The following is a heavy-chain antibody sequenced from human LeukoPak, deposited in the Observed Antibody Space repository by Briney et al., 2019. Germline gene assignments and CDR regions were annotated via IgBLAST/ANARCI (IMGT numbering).Heavy chain of an antibody. CDR1: GGSISSSSYY. J-gene: IGHJ4*02. V-gene: IGHV4-39*01. Sequence: SETLSLTCTVSGGSISSSSYYWGWIRQPPGKGLEWIGSIYYSGSTYYNPSLKSRVTISVDTSKNQFSLKLSYVTAADTAVYYCARRRKAVAGIDYWGQGTLVTVSS. CDR3: ARRRKAVAGIDY. D-gene: IGHD6-19*01. CDR2: IYYSGST.